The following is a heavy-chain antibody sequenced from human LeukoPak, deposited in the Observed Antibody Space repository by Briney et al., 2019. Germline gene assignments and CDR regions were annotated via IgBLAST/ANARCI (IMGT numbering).Heavy chain of an antibody. J-gene: IGHJ4*02. Sequence: SETLSLTCTVSGGSISSSSYYWGWIRQPPGKGLEWIGSIYYSGSTYYNPSLKSRVTISVDTSKNQFSLKLSSVTAADTAVYYCARHPITMVRGVLDYWGQGTLVTVSS. CDR1: GGSISSSSYY. CDR2: IYYSGST. CDR3: ARHPITMVRGVLDY. D-gene: IGHD3-10*01. V-gene: IGHV4-39*01.